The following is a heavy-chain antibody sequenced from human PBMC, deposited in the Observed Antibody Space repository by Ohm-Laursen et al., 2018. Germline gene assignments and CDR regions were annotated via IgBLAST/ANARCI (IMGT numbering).Heavy chain of an antibody. CDR2: ISHSGNT. CDR3: ARDPRSSPYYYYGMDV. V-gene: IGHV4-34*01. Sequence: SDTLSLTWAVYGGSLSGYNWSWLRQPPGKGLEWIGEISHSGNTNYNPSLKSRVTISVDTSKNQFSLKLSSVTAADTAVYYCARDPRSSPYYYYGMDVWGQGTTVTVSS. J-gene: IGHJ6*02. D-gene: IGHD6-6*01. CDR1: GGSLSGYN.